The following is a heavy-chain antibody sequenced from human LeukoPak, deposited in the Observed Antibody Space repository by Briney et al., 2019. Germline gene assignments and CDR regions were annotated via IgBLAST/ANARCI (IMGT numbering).Heavy chain of an antibody. J-gene: IGHJ4*02. D-gene: IGHD1-26*01. CDR3: ASFVGAATTSHIDY. Sequence: GGSLRLSCAASGFTVSSNYMSWVRQAPGKGLEWVSVIYSGGSTYYADSVKGRFTISRDNSKNTLYLQMNSLRAEDTAVYYCASFVGAATTSHIDYWGQGTLVTVSS. CDR1: GFTVSSNY. V-gene: IGHV3-66*02. CDR2: IYSGGST.